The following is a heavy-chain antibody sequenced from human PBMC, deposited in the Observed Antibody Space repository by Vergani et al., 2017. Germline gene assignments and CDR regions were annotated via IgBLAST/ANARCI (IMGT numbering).Heavy chain of an antibody. Sequence: QVQLQQWGAGLLKPSETLSLTCAVYGGSFSGYYWSWIRQPPGKGLEWIGEINHSGSTNYNPSLKSRVTISVDTSKNQFSLKLSSVTAADTAVYYCARDQSAVAGQIDYWGQGTLVTVSS. D-gene: IGHD6-19*01. CDR1: GGSFSGYY. V-gene: IGHV4-34*01. CDR3: ARDQSAVAGQIDY. J-gene: IGHJ4*02. CDR2: INHSGST.